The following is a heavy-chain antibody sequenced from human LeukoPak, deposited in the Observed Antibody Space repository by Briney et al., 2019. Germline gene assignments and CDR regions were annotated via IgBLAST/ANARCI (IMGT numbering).Heavy chain of an antibody. D-gene: IGHD3-16*01. J-gene: IGHJ4*02. CDR3: ARDHRGITFGGAKPSNKPMNY. CDR2: ISAYNGNT. CDR1: GYTFTSYG. Sequence: GASVKVSCKASGYTFTSYGISWVRQAPGQGLEWMGWISAYNGNTNYAQKLQGRVTMTTDTSTSTAYMELSRLRSDDTAVYYCARDHRGITFGGAKPSNKPMNYWGQGTLVTVSS. V-gene: IGHV1-18*01.